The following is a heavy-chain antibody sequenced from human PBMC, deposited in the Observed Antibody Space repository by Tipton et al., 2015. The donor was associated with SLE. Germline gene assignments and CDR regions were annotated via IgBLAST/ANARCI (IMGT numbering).Heavy chain of an antibody. CDR3: ARFGGAGREGLLTMDV. Sequence: TLSLTCAVSGGSINSDTYSWNWIRQPPGKGLEWIGYINQHSGSTDYNPSLKSRVTISVDRSKNQFSLKLSSVTAADTAVYYCARFGGAGREGLLTMDVWGQGTTVTVSS. CDR1: GGSINSDTYS. D-gene: IGHD3-10*01. CDR2: INQHSGST. V-gene: IGHV4-30-2*01. J-gene: IGHJ6*02.